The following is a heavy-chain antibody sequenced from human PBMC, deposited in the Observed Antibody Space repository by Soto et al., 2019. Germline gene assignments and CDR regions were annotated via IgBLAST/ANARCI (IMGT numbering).Heavy chain of an antibody. CDR2: IYYDGNNK. Sequence: QVQLVESGGGVVQPGRSLRLSCAASGFFFSAYGMHWVRQAPGKGLEWVAMIYYDGNNKYYADSVKGRFTISRDNSKNTLYLQMNSLRVEDTAVYYCARVRGTVTSDYWGQGTLVIVSS. J-gene: IGHJ4*02. CDR1: GFFFSAYG. CDR3: ARVRGTVTSDY. V-gene: IGHV3-33*01. D-gene: IGHD4-17*01.